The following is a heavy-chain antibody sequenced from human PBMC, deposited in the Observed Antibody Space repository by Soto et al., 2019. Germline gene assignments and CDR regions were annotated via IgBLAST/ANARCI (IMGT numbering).Heavy chain of an antibody. D-gene: IGHD3-22*01. Sequence: SVKVSCKASGGTFSSYAISWVRQAPGQGLEWMGGIIPIFGTANYAQKFQGRVTNTADESTSTAYMELSSLRSEDTAVYYCAGNMYYYDSSGYPRDYYYYGMDVWGQGTTVTVSS. CDR3: AGNMYYYDSSGYPRDYYYYGMDV. CDR1: GGTFSSYA. V-gene: IGHV1-69*13. CDR2: IIPIFGTA. J-gene: IGHJ6*02.